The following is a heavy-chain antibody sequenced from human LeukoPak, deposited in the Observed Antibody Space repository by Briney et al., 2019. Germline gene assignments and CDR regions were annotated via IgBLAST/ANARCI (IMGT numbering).Heavy chain of an antibody. Sequence: GGSLRLSCAASGFTFDGHAMHWVRQAPGKGLEWVSVICGDGDRTYYADSVKGRFTVSRDNSKNSLYPQLNSLRSEDTALYYCAKDARLIHLWSIVYYYYYMDVWGKGTAVTVSS. CDR3: AKDARLIHLWSIVYYYYYMDV. V-gene: IGHV3-43*02. J-gene: IGHJ6*03. D-gene: IGHD5-18*01. CDR2: ICGDGDRT. CDR1: GFTFDGHA.